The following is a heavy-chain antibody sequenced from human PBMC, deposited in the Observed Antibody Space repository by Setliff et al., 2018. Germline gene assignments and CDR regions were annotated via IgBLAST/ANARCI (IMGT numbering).Heavy chain of an antibody. CDR2: TRHDGSYK. D-gene: IGHD1-26*01. J-gene: IGHJ4*02. CDR1: GFTFNKYG. V-gene: IGHV3-30*02. Sequence: GGSLRLSCAASGFTFNKYGMHWVRQAPGKGLEWVAFTRHDGSYKYYTDSVKGRFTISRDNSRNTLFLQMNSLRADDTALYYCARLPYSGSYDLFDSWGQGTLVTVSS. CDR3: ARLPYSGSYDLFDS.